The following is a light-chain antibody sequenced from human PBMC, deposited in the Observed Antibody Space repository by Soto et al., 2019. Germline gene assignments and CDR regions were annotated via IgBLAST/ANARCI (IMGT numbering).Light chain of an antibody. Sequence: LTQPASVSGSPGQSITISCTGTSSDFGGYNYVSWNKHHTGKPPKLMIYDVSNRPSGVSNRFSGSKSGNTAYLTFFGLQAEDGADYYCSSYTSSSTRVFGTGTKVNV. J-gene: IGLJ1*01. CDR3: SSYTSSSTRV. CDR2: DVS. V-gene: IGLV2-14*03. CDR1: SSDFGGYNY.